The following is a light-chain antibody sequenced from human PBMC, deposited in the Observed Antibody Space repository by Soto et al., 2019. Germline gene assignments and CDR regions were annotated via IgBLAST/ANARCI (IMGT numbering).Light chain of an antibody. Sequence: QSVLTQPASVSWSPGQSITVSCTGTSSDVGAYDYVSWYQQHPGKAPKLMIYEINKRPSGVPDRFSGSKSGNTASLTVSGLQAEDEADYYCSSYAGSSNVFGTGTKVTVL. J-gene: IGLJ1*01. CDR3: SSYAGSSNV. CDR2: EIN. V-gene: IGLV2-8*01. CDR1: SSDVGAYDY.